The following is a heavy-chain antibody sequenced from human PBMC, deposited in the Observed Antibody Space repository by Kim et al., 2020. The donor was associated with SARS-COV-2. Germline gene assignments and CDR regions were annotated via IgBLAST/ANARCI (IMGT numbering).Heavy chain of an antibody. J-gene: IGHJ3*02. CDR2: IDNTGST. D-gene: IGHD2-21*01. CDR1: SGSISSRTYY. V-gene: IGHV4-39*01. CDR3: ARHSNRVMRAFDI. Sequence: SETLSLTYTVSSGSISSRTYYWGWIRQPPGKGLEWIGTIDNTGSTYYNPSLKSRLTIFVDTTKNQFSLKLRSVTTADTAVYYCARHSNRVMRAFDIWGQETMVTVSS.